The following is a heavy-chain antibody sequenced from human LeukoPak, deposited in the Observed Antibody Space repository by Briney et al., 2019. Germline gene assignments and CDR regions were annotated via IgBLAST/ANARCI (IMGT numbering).Heavy chain of an antibody. CDR1: GDSIGSYY. D-gene: IGHD3-10*01. V-gene: IGHV4-59*08. Sequence: SETLALTCTVSGDSIGSYYWSWIRQPPGKGLEWIGYIYYSGSTYYNPSLKSRVTISVDTSKNQFSLKLSSVTAADTAMYYCARVGSRVWLLRFIWFDPWGQGTLVTVSS. CDR3: ARVGSRVWLLRFIWFDP. CDR2: IYYSGST. J-gene: IGHJ5*02.